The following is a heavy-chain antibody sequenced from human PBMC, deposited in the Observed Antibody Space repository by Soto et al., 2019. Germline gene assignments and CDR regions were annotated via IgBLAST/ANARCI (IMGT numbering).Heavy chain of an antibody. CDR1: GNTFTSYA. V-gene: IGHV1-3*01. D-gene: IGHD3-22*01. J-gene: IGHJ4*02. CDR2: INAGNGNT. Sequence: ASVKVSCKASGNTFTSYAMHWVRQSPGQRLEWMGWINAGNGNTKYSQKFQGRVTITRDTSASTAYMELSSLRSEDTAVYYCARPSISYYYDSNGYSYCGQRTLVPVSS. CDR3: ARPSISYYYDSNGYSY.